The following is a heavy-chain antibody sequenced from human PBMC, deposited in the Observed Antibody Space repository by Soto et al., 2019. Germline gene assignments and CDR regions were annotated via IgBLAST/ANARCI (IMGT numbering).Heavy chain of an antibody. Sequence: QVQLVESGGGVVQPGTSLRLSCSASGFTLSGVDMHWVRQAPGKGLAWVAVMSYDGRNQYYADSVKGRFTVSRDSSKSTLYLQMNSLRTEDAAVYYCAKGGWYTSSSRSDCWGQGTPVTVSS. D-gene: IGHD6-6*01. CDR1: GFTLSGVD. CDR2: MSYDGRNQ. V-gene: IGHV3-30*18. J-gene: IGHJ4*02. CDR3: AKGGWYTSSSRSDC.